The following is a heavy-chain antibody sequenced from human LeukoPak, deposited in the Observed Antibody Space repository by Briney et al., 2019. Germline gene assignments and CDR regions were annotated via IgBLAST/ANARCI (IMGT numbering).Heavy chain of an antibody. CDR1: GYSLTSYW. Sequence: GESLKISCKASGYSLTSYWIGWVRQMPGKGLEWMSIIYPADSDTSYSPSFQGQVTISADKSISTAYLQWSSLKASDTAMYYCARQGFYGDYYFDYWGQGTLVTVSS. V-gene: IGHV5-51*01. J-gene: IGHJ4*02. D-gene: IGHD4-17*01. CDR2: IYPADSDT. CDR3: ARQGFYGDYYFDY.